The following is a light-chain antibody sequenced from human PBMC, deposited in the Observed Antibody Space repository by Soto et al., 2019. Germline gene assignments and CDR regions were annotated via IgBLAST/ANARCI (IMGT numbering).Light chain of an antibody. Sequence: EIVMTQSPATLSVSPGERATLSCRASQSVKTNLAWYQQKPGQAPRLLIYGASTRATGISARFSGSGSGTEFTLTISGLQSEDFAVYYCQQYINLWTFGQGTKVDIK. CDR3: QQYINLWT. CDR1: QSVKTN. J-gene: IGKJ1*01. V-gene: IGKV3-15*01. CDR2: GAS.